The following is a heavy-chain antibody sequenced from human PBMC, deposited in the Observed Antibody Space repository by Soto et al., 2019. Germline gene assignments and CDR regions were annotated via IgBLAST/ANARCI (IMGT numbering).Heavy chain of an antibody. J-gene: IGHJ3*02. CDR3: ARESPYYDSSGPDAFDI. V-gene: IGHV3-33*01. CDR2: IWYDGSKK. CDR1: GFTFSSDG. D-gene: IGHD3-22*01. Sequence: PGGSLRLSCAASGFTFSSDGMHWVRQAPGTGLEWVAVIWYDGSKKYYADSVKGRFTISRDNSKNTLYLQMNSLRAEDTAVYYCARESPYYDSSGPDAFDIWGQGTMVTVSS.